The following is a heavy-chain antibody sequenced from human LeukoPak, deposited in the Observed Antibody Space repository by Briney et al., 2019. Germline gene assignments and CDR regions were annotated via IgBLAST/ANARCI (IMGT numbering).Heavy chain of an antibody. Sequence: SETLSLTCTVSGGSISSYYWSWIRQPPGKGLEWIGYIYTSGSTNYNPSLKSRVTISVDTSKNQFSLKLSSVTAADTAVYYCARGQCSSTSCYRWFDPWGQGTLVTVSS. J-gene: IGHJ5*02. V-gene: IGHV4-4*09. CDR2: IYTSGST. CDR3: ARGQCSSTSCYRWFDP. CDR1: GGSISSYY. D-gene: IGHD2-2*01.